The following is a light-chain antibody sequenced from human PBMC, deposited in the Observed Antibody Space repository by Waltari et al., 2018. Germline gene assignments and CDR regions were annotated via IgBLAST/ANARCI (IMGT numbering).Light chain of an antibody. Sequence: QSALTQPASVSGSPGQSITISCTGTSSDVGGYNYVSWYQQHPGKAPKLMMYEVSNRPSGVSNRFSGSKSGNTASLTISGLQAEDEADYYCSSYTSSSTRVVFGGGTKLTVL. CDR2: EVS. V-gene: IGLV2-14*01. CDR1: SSDVGGYNY. J-gene: IGLJ2*01. CDR3: SSYTSSSTRVV.